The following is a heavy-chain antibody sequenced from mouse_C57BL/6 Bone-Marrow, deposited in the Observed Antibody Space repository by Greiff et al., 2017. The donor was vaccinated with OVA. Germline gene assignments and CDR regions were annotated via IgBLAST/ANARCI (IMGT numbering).Heavy chain of an antibody. J-gene: IGHJ3*01. V-gene: IGHV14-4*01. CDR2: IDPENGDT. CDR3: TTPYDYDSWFAY. Sequence: EVKLMESGAELVRPGASVKLSCTASGFNIKDDYMHWVKQRPEQGLEWIGWIDPENGDTEYASKFQGKATITAATSSNTAYLQLSSLTSEDTAVYYCTTPYDYDSWFAYWGQGTLVTVSA. D-gene: IGHD2-4*01. CDR1: GFNIKDDY.